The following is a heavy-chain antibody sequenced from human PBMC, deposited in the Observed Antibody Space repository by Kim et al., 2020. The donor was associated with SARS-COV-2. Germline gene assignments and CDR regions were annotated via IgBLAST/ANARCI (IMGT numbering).Heavy chain of an antibody. J-gene: IGHJ4*02. Sequence: GGSLRLSCAASGFTFRSYGMHWVRQAPGKGLEWVAGIWYDGSNKYYADSVKGRFTISRDNSKNTLYLQMNSLRAEDTAVYYCAKDGEDRGQGTRVTVSS. CDR1: GFTFRSYG. CDR3: AKDGED. V-gene: IGHV3-33*06. D-gene: IGHD3-10*01. CDR2: IWYDGSNK.